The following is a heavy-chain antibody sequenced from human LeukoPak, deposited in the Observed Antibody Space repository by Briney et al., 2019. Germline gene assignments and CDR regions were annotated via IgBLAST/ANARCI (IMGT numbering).Heavy chain of an antibody. D-gene: IGHD3-22*01. Sequence: PSETLSLTCAVSGGSISSGGYSWSWIRQPPGKGLEWIGYIYHSGSTNYNPSLKSRVTISVDTSKNQFSLKLSSVTAADTAVYYCARARDSYYYDSSGYYPHYYFDYWGQGTLVTVSS. CDR1: GGSISSGGYS. V-gene: IGHV4-30-2*01. J-gene: IGHJ4*02. CDR3: ARARDSYYYDSSGYYPHYYFDY. CDR2: IYHSGST.